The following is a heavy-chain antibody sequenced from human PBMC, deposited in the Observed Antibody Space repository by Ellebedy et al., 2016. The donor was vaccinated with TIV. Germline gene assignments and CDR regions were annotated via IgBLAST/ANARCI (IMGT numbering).Heavy chain of an antibody. CDR3: ARDAYCGGDCRMGGWFDP. Sequence: MPSETLSLTCPVSGGSISSGGYYWSWIRQHPGKGLEWIGYIYYSGSTYYNPSLKSRVTISVDTSKNQFSLKLSCVTAADTAVYYWARDAYCGGDCRMGGWFDPWGQGTLVTVSS. J-gene: IGHJ5*02. CDR1: GGSISSGGYY. V-gene: IGHV4-31*03. D-gene: IGHD2-21*02. CDR2: IYYSGST.